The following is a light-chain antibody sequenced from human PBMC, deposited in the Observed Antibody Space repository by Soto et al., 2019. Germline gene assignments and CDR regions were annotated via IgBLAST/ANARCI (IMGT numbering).Light chain of an antibody. Sequence: EIVLTQSPGTLSLSPGERATLSCRASQSVSNNYLAWYQQKPGQAPRLLIYGPSNRPTGIPDRSSGSGSGTDFTFTISRLEPEDFVVYYCQEYGSSPPITFGQGTRLVIK. CDR1: QSVSNNY. CDR2: GPS. CDR3: QEYGSSPPIT. J-gene: IGKJ5*01. V-gene: IGKV3-20*01.